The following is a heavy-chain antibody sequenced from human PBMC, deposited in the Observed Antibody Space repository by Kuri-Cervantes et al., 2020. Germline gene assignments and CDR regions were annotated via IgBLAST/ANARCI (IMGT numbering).Heavy chain of an antibody. Sequence: ASVKVSCKASGYTFTGRYLHWIRQAPGQGLEWMGRINPNSGDTSEAQNFQGRVTMTRDTSISKAYMELRRLTSDDTAVYYCAREPRPGSGYSDYWGQGTLVTVSS. CDR2: INPNSGDT. V-gene: IGHV1-2*02. D-gene: IGHD3-10*01. J-gene: IGHJ4*02. CDR1: GYTFTGRY. CDR3: AREPRPGSGYSDY.